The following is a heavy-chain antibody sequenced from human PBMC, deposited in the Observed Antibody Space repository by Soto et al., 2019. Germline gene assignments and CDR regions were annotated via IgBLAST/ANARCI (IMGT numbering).Heavy chain of an antibody. J-gene: IGHJ6*02. V-gene: IGHV1-46*01. D-gene: IGHD5-18*01. Sequence: QVQLVQSGAEMKKPGASVKVSCQASGYTFRNFYMHWVRQAPGQGLEWMGVINPGGGSADYAQDFQARVSMTTDTSTGTVYMELSSLRSDDTAVYYCARNNPGPMYGYPNVGSGDLHYYGLDVWGQGTTVTVSS. CDR2: INPGGGSA. CDR3: ARNNPGPMYGYPNVGSGDLHYYGLDV. CDR1: GYTFRNFY.